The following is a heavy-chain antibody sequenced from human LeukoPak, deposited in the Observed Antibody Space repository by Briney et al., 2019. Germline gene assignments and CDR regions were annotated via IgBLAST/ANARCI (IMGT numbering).Heavy chain of an antibody. CDR1: GDSVSSNSAT. CDR3: AREGSGWKNFDY. D-gene: IGHD6-19*01. Sequence: SQTLSLTCAISGDSVSSNSATWTWVRQSPSRGLEWLGRTYYRSTWYNDYAVSVKSRITINPDTSKNQFSLHLNSVTPEDTAVYYCAREGSGWKNFDYWGQGTLVTVSS. CDR2: TYYRSTWYN. V-gene: IGHV6-1*01. J-gene: IGHJ4*02.